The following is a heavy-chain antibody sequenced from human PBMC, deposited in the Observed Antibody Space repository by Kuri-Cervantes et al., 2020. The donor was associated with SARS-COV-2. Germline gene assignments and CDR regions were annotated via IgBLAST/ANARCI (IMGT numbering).Heavy chain of an antibody. CDR1: GRSISSSRYY. CDR2: INYSGIT. V-gene: IGHV4-39*01. D-gene: IGHD3-3*01. Sequence: GSLRLSCTVSGRSISSSRYYWGWIRQPTGKGLEGIGSINYSGITYYNPSLKSRATISVDTSKTQFSLKLSSVTAADTAVYYCARQMMSSITIFGVVITGNWFDLWGQGTLVTVSS. CDR3: ARQMMSSITIFGVVITGNWFDL. J-gene: IGHJ5*02.